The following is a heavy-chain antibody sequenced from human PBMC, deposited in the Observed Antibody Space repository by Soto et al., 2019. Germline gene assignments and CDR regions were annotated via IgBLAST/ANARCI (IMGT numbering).Heavy chain of an antibody. D-gene: IGHD5-12*01. CDR3: VKDGGGYSGYAFAC. Sequence: EVQLLESGGGLVQPGGSLRLSCAASGFTFSRYAMSWVRQAPGKGLEWVSATSTSGGSTYSADSVKGRFTISRDNSKNRLYLQMYSLRAEGTGVYYCVKDGGGYSGYAFACWGQGSLVTVSS. CDR1: GFTFSRYA. CDR2: TSTSGGST. J-gene: IGHJ4*02. V-gene: IGHV3-23*01.